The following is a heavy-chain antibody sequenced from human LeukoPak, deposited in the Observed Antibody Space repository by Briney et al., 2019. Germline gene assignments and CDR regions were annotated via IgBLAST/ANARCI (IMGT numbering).Heavy chain of an antibody. CDR2: ISYDGSNK. CDR3: ARVDFDTSGYYLDY. J-gene: IGHJ4*02. V-gene: IGHV3-30*03. CDR1: GFTFSSYS. Sequence: GGSLRLSCAASGFTFSSYSMNWVRQAPGKGLEWVAVISYDGSNKYYADSVKGRFTISRDNSKNTVYLQMNSLRAEDTAVYYCARVDFDTSGYYLDYWGQGTLVTVSS. D-gene: IGHD3-22*01.